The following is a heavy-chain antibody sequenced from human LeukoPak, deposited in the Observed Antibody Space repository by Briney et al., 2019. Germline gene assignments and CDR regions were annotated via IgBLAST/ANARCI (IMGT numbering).Heavy chain of an antibody. J-gene: IGHJ4*02. V-gene: IGHV3-33*01. CDR3: ARDAVAVRSGYFDY. D-gene: IGHD6-19*01. Sequence: GGSLILSCAASGFTFSSYGMHRVRQAPGKGLEWVAVIWYDGSNKYYADSVKGRFTISRDNSKNTLYLQMNSLRAEDTAVYYCARDAVAVRSGYFDYWGQGTLVTVSS. CDR2: IWYDGSNK. CDR1: GFTFSSYG.